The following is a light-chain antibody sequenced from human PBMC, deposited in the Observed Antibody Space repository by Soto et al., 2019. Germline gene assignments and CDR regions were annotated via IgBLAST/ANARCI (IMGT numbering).Light chain of an antibody. CDR3: QQRSNWHLT. CDR1: QSVSSY. Sequence: EIVLTQSPATLSLSPGERATLSCRASQSVSSYFAWYQQKPGQAPRLLIYDASNRATGIPARFSGSGSGTDFTIPIRSLEPEDFAVYYCQQRSNWHLTFGQGTKVEIK. CDR2: DAS. J-gene: IGKJ1*01. V-gene: IGKV3-11*01.